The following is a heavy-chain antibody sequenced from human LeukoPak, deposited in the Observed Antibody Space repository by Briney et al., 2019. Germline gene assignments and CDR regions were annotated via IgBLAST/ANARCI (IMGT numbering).Heavy chain of an antibody. CDR3: ARTYDTFIDAFDI. CDR1: GYSFTSYW. Sequence: GESLKISCKGSGYSFTSYWIGWVRQMPGKGLEWVSSISGSSTHIYYADSVKGRFTISRDNAKNSLYLQMNSLRAEDTALYYCARTYDTFIDAFDIWGQGTMVTVSS. CDR2: ISGSSTHI. D-gene: IGHD3-22*01. V-gene: IGHV3-21*01. J-gene: IGHJ3*02.